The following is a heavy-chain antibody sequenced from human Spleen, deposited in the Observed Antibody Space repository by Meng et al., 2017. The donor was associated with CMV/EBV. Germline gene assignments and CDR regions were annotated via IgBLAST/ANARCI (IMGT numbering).Heavy chain of an antibody. CDR2: IKEDGSEK. CDR1: GFTFSSYW. Sequence: GVLKISCAASGFTFSSYWMNWVRQAPGKGLEWVANIKEDGSEKYYVDSVKGRFTISRDNAKNSVYLQMNSLRAEDTAVYHCARDSGDYSSSFDYWGQGTLVTVSS. V-gene: IGHV3-7*01. J-gene: IGHJ4*02. D-gene: IGHD6-6*01. CDR3: ARDSGDYSSSFDY.